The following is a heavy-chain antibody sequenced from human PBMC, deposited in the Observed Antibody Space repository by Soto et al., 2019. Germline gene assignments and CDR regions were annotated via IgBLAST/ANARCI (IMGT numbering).Heavy chain of an antibody. CDR2: IIPIFGTA. V-gene: IGHV1-69*06. Sequence: ASVKVACKASGGTFSSYAISWVRQAPGQRLEWMGGIIPIFGTANYAQEFQGRVTITAEKSTSTALIQLYSLRSESTAVYDCARDLRIAAAGLYFDYWGQGTLVGVSS. CDR1: GGTFSSYA. J-gene: IGHJ4*02. D-gene: IGHD6-13*01. CDR3: ARDLRIAAAGLYFDY.